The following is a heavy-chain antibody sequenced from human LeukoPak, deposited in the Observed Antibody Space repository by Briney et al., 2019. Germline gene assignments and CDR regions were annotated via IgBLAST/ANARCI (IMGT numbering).Heavy chain of an antibody. Sequence: ASVKVSCKASGYTFTSYDINWVRQATGQGLEWMGWMNPNSGNTGYAQKFQGRVTMTRNTSISTAYMELSSLRSEDTAVYYCARGRYDSTTGAFDIWGQGTMVTVSS. CDR1: GYTFTSYD. J-gene: IGHJ3*02. CDR3: ARGRYDSTTGAFDI. D-gene: IGHD3-22*01. CDR2: MNPNSGNT. V-gene: IGHV1-8*01.